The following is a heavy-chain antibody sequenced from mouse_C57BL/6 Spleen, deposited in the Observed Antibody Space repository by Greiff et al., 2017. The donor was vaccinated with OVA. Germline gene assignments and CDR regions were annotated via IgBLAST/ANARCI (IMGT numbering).Heavy chain of an antibody. V-gene: IGHV3-6*01. CDR1: GYSITSGYY. J-gene: IGHJ2*01. Sequence: EVKLMESGPGLVKPSQSLSLTCSVTGYSITSGYYWNWIRQFPGNKLEWMGYISYDGSNNYNPSLKNRISITRDTSKNQFFLKLNSVTTEDTATYYCARDEGLLLYWGQGTTLTVSS. CDR3: ARDEGLLLY. CDR2: ISYDGSN. D-gene: IGHD2-10*01.